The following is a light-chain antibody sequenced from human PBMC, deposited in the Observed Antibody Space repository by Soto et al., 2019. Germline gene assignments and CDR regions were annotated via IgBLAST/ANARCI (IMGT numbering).Light chain of an antibody. V-gene: IGLV2-14*01. Sequence: SALTQPASVSGSPGQSITISCTGTSSDVGGYEFVSWYQQHPGKAPKLMIYEVSNRPSGVSSRFPGSKSGNTASLTISGLQAEDGADYYCGSYTGSTNYVFGAGTKVTVL. CDR2: EVS. CDR1: SSDVGGYEF. CDR3: GSYTGSTNYV. J-gene: IGLJ1*01.